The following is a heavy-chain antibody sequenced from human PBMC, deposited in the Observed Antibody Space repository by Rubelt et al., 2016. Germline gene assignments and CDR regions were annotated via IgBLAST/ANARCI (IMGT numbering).Heavy chain of an antibody. CDR3: AHNAGTGTSRKPLQYFDY. V-gene: IGHV2-5*02. CDR2: ISWDADK. CDR1: GFSLTTSGVG. J-gene: IGHJ4*02. Sequence: QITLKESGPTLVKPTQTLTLTCTFSGFSLTTSGVGVGWIRQPPGKALAWLALISWDADKRHSQSLQSRLTITTDTSNNQVVLTKTNMDPVETATDYCAHNAGTGTSRKPLQYFDYWGQGTLVTVSS. D-gene: IGHD3/OR15-3a*01.